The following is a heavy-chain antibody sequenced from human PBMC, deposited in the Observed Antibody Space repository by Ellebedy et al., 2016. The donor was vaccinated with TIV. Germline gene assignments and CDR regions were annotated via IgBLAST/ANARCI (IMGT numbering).Heavy chain of an antibody. V-gene: IGHV3-49*03. J-gene: IGHJ4*02. Sequence: GESLKISXTASGFTFGDYAMSWFRQAPGKGLEWVGFIRSKAYGGRTEYAASVKGRFTISRDDSKSIAYLQMNSLKTEDTAVYYCTRARGIIAAAGVPDYWGQGTLVTVSS. CDR2: IRSKAYGGRT. CDR1: GFTFGDYA. D-gene: IGHD6-13*01. CDR3: TRARGIIAAAGVPDY.